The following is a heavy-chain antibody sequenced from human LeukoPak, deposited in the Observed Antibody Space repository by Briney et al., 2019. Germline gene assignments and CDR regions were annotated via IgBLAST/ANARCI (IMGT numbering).Heavy chain of an antibody. CDR2: IKQDGSEK. Sequence: GGSLRLSCAASGFTFSRYWMSWVRQAPGKGLEWVANIKQDGSEKYYVDSVKGRFTISRDNAKNLLFLQMDSLRAEDTAVYYCCRIAAAGFDYWGQGTLVTVSS. J-gene: IGHJ4*02. CDR3: CRIAAAGFDY. CDR1: GFTFSRYW. D-gene: IGHD6-13*01. V-gene: IGHV3-7*01.